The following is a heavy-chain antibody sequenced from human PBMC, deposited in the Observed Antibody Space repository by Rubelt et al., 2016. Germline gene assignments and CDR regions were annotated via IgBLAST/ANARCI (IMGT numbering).Heavy chain of an antibody. V-gene: IGHV4-34*01. D-gene: IGHD6-13*01. CDR3: ARGLARAAAAPRRLWFDP. Sequence: QVQLQQWGAGLLKPSETLSLTCAVYGGSFSGYYWSWIRQPPGKGLEWIGEINHSGSTNYNPSLKSRVTISVGTAKNQFSLKVSAGTAAGTAVYYCARGLARAAAAPRRLWFDPWGQGTLVTVSS. CDR2: INHSGST. J-gene: IGHJ5*02. CDR1: GGSFSGYY.